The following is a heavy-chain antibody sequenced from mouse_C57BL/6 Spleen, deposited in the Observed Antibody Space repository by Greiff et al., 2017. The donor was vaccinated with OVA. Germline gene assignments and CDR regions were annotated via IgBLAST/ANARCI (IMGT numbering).Heavy chain of an antibody. J-gene: IGHJ2*01. CDR3: ARSALGREEYFDY. V-gene: IGHV1-81*01. Sequence: QVQLKESGAELARPGASVKLSCKASGYTFTSYGISWVKQRTGQGLEWIGEIYPRSGNTYYNEKFKGKATLTADKSSSTAYMELRSLTSEDSAVYFCARSALGREEYFDYWGQGTTLTVSS. CDR1: GYTFTSYG. D-gene: IGHD4-1*01. CDR2: IYPRSGNT.